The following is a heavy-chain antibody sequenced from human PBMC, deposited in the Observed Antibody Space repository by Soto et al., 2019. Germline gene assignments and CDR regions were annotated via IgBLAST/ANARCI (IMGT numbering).Heavy chain of an antibody. CDR2: IYYSGST. J-gene: IGHJ2*01. V-gene: IGHV4-30-4*01. CDR1: GGSISSGDYY. D-gene: IGHD3-16*01. CDR3: ARDYYVYVWGGPWYFDP. Sequence: SETLSLTCTVSGGSISSGDYYWSWIRQPPGKGLEWIGYIYYSGSTYYNPSLKSRVTISVDTSKNQFSLKLSSVTAADTAVYYCARDYYVYVWGGPWYFDPWGLGNLLTISS.